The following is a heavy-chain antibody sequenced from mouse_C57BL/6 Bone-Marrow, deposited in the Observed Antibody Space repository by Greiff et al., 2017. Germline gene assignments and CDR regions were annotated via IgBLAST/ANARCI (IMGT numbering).Heavy chain of an antibody. J-gene: IGHJ4*01. CDR1: GFTFSDYY. V-gene: IGHV5-16*01. D-gene: IGHD1-1*01. CDR2: INYDGSST. Sequence: EVMLVESEGGLVQPGSSMKLSCTASGFTFSDYYMAWVRQVPEKGLEWVANINYDGSSTYYLDSLKSRFIISRDNAKNILYLQMSSLKSEDTATYYSASYGSSYAMDYWGQGTSVTVAS. CDR3: ASYGSSYAMDY.